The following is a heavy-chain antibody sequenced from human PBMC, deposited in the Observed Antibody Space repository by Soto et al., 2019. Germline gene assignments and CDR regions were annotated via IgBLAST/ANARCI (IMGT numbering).Heavy chain of an antibody. D-gene: IGHD1-7*01. V-gene: IGHV6-1*01. CDR1: GDIVSGNSAA. CDR3: ARGQITGTTSYYYYGMDV. CDR2: TYYWSKWYN. J-gene: IGHJ6*02. Sequence: SQTLSLTWAISGDIVSGNSAALNWISQSPSRCLEWLGRTYYWSKWYNDYAVSVKSRITINPDTSKNQFSLQLNSVTPEDTAVYYCARGQITGTTSYYYYGMDVWGQGTTVTVSS.